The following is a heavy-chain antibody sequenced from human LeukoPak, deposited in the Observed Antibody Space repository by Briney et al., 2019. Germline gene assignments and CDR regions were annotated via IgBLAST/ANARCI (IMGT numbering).Heavy chain of an antibody. V-gene: IGHV4-39*07. D-gene: IGHD3-10*01. CDR1: GGSIRITIYY. CDR3: ARGGSYWDS. J-gene: IGHJ4*02. CDR2: IYFSGRT. Sequence: SETLSLTCTVSGGSIRITIYYWGWIRQSPGREPEWIGSIYFSGRTHYNPSLESRVTISVDTSNNQFSLRLNSVTAADTAVYYCARGGSYWDSWGQGTLVTVSS.